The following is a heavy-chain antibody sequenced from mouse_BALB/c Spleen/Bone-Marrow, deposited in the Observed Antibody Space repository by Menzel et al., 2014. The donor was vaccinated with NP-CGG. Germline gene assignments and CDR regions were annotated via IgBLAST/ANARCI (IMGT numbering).Heavy chain of an antibody. D-gene: IGHD2-10*02. V-gene: IGHV1-4*01. CDR3: AYGNYGYAMDY. CDR2: INPSSGYT. CDR1: GYTFTSYT. Sequence: VQLQQSGAELARPGASVKMSCKASGYTFTSYTMHWVKQRPGQGLEWIGYINPSSGYTNYNQKFKDKATLTADKSSSTAYMQLSNLTSEDSAVYYCAYGNYGYAMDYWGQGTSVTVSS. J-gene: IGHJ4*01.